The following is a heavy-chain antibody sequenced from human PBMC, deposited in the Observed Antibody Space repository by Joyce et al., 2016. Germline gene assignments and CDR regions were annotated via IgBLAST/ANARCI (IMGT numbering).Heavy chain of an antibody. V-gene: IGHV1-69*12. D-gene: IGHD2-15*01. CDR1: GGTFSSYA. J-gene: IGHJ6*02. Sequence: QVQLVQSGAEVKKPGSSVKVSCKASGGTFSSYAISWVRQAPGQGLEWMGGVIPIFGKANDAQKFQGRVTITADESTSTAYMELSSLRSEDTAVYYCARGGSCSGGTCYSSAYYYYGMDVWGQGTTVTVSS. CDR3: ARGGSCSGGTCYSSAYYYYGMDV. CDR2: VIPIFGKA.